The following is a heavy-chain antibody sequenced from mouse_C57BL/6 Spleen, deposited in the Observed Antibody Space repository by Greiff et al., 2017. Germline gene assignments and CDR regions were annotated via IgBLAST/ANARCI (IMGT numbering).Heavy chain of an antibody. D-gene: IGHD1-1*01. Sequence: QVQLKESGPELVKPGASVKISCKASGYAFSSSWMNWVKQRPGKGLEWIGRIYPGDGDTNYNGKFKGKATLTADKSSSTAYMQLSSLTSEDSAVYFCARWYYGSSYFDYWGQGTTLTVSS. J-gene: IGHJ2*01. CDR2: IYPGDGDT. CDR3: ARWYYGSSYFDY. CDR1: GYAFSSSW. V-gene: IGHV1-82*01.